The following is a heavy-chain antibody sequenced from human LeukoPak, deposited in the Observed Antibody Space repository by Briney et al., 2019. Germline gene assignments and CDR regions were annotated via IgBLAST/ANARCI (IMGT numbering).Heavy chain of an antibody. D-gene: IGHD2-2*01. V-gene: IGHV3-21*01. Sequence: GGSLRLSCAASGFTFSSYSMNWVRQAPGKGLEWVSSISSSSSYIYYADSVKGRFTISRDNAKNSLYLQMNSLRAEDTAVYYCARVIGGLCSSTSCYYYYYYMDVWGKGTTVTVSS. CDR1: GFTFSSYS. CDR2: ISSSSSYI. J-gene: IGHJ6*03. CDR3: ARVIGGLCSSTSCYYYYYYMDV.